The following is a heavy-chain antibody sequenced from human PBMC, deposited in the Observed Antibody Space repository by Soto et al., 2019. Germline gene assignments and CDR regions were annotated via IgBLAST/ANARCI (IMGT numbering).Heavy chain of an antibody. Sequence: ASVKVSCKASGYTFTGYYMHWVRQAPGQGLEWMGWINPNSGGTNYAQKFQGWVTMTRDTSISTAYMELSRLRSDDTAVYYCARTLLDVAAAGSGISFDYWGEGTLVTVSS. CDR1: GYTFTGYY. CDR3: ARTLLDVAAAGSGISFDY. J-gene: IGHJ4*02. D-gene: IGHD6-13*01. V-gene: IGHV1-2*04. CDR2: INPNSGGT.